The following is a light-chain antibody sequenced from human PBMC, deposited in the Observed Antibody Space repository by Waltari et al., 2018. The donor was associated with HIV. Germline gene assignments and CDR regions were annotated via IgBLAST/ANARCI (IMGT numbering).Light chain of an antibody. J-gene: IGLJ2*01. CDR2: GNS. CDR3: QSYDTSLSGVV. CDR1: SSNIRPIHH. Sequence: QSVLTQPPSVSGAPGQRVTIPCTGSSSNIRPIHHVHWYQQVPGTAPKLLIYGNSNRPSGVPDRFSGSKSGTSASLAIAGLQAEDEADYYCQSYDTSLSGVVFGGGTKLTVL. V-gene: IGLV1-40*01.